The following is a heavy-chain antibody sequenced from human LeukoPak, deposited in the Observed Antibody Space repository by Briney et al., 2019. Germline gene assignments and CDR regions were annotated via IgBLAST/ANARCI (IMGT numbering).Heavy chain of an antibody. CDR2: INSDGSST. Sequence: GASLSLSCAASGFTFSNYWMRWVRQAPGQGLVWVSRINSDGSSTSYADSVKGRFTISRDNAKNTLYLQMNSLRAEDTAVYYCAKCGYGDRYYFDYWGQGTLVTVSS. D-gene: IGHD4-17*01. J-gene: IGHJ4*02. CDR3: AKCGYGDRYYFDY. CDR1: GFTFSNYW. V-gene: IGHV3-74*01.